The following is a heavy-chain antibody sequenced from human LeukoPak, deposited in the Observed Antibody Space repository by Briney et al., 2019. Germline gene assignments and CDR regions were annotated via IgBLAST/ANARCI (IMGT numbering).Heavy chain of an antibody. J-gene: IGHJ4*02. Sequence: PGGSLRLSCVTSGFEFRTYAMHWVRQVPGKGLEWVAAIVYDGSRKDYAESVKGRFTVSRDNSKDTVYLEMNGLRVEDTAVYYCAKQLGYCSDGSCYFPYWGQGTLVTVSS. CDR2: IVYDGSRK. D-gene: IGHD2-15*01. CDR1: GFEFRTYA. CDR3: AKQLGYCSDGSCYFPY. V-gene: IGHV3-33*06.